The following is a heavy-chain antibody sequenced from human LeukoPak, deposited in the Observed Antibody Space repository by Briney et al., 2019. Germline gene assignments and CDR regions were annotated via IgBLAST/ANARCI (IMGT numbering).Heavy chain of an antibody. V-gene: IGHV4-59*01. D-gene: IGHD5-24*01. CDR1: GGSISSYY. Sequence: SETLSLTCTVSGGSISSYYWSWIRQPPGKGLEWIGYIYYSGSTNYNPSLKSRVTISVDTSKNQFSLKLSSVTAADTAVYYCAGRWDGYRFAYWGQGTLVTVSS. CDR2: IYYSGST. CDR3: AGRWDGYRFAY. J-gene: IGHJ4*02.